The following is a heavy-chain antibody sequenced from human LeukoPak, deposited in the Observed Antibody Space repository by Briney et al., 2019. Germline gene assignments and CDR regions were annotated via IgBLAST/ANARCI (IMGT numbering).Heavy chain of an antibody. D-gene: IGHD1-26*01. J-gene: IGHJ5*02. CDR1: GSSISSGGYS. V-gene: IGHV4-30-2*01. CDR2: IYHSGST. Sequence: SQTLSLTCAVSGSSISSGGYSWSWIRQPPGKGLEWIGYIYHSGSTYYNPSLKSRVTISVDRSKNQFSLKLSSVTAADTAVYYCARVSVSGSYNWFDPWGQGTLVTVSS. CDR3: ARVSVSGSYNWFDP.